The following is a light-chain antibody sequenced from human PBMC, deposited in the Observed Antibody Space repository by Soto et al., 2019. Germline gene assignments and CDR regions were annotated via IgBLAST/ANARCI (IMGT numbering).Light chain of an antibody. J-gene: IGKJ2*01. CDR3: QQSYKTQHT. V-gene: IGKV1-39*01. Sequence: DIQMTQSPSSLSASVGARVTISCRASQDIYTFLNWYQQKPGKAPKLLIFGASSLQSGVPSRFSGSGSGTDFTLSISSLQSEDVSTYYCQQSYKTQHTFGQGTKVDI. CDR1: QDIYTF. CDR2: GAS.